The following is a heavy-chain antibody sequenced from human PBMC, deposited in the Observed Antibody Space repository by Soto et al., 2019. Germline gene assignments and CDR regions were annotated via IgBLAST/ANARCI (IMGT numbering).Heavy chain of an antibody. V-gene: IGHV3-7*01. CDR1: VFTFIAYW. J-gene: IGHJ4*02. CDR2: IMQDGSQK. D-gene: IGHD6-19*01. Sequence: GWSLRLSCESSVFTFIAYWMRWVRQAPGKGLEWVANIMQDGSQKYLVDSVRGRFTISRDDSKNTLYLQMDSLRVEDSAIYYCPRAFSPGVAGRLFDFWGLGTPVTVSS. CDR3: PRAFSPGVAGRLFDF.